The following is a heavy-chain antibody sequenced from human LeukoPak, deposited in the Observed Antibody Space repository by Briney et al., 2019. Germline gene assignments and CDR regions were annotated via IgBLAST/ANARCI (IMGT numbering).Heavy chain of an antibody. CDR1: GYTFISYG. Sequence: ASVKVSGKASGYTFISYGVSWVRLAPGQGLEWMGWISTYGGSTNYAQKLQGRVTVTTDTSTRTVYMELRSLTSDDTAVYYCARPNTGATGYFFDYWGQGTLVTVSS. V-gene: IGHV1-18*01. J-gene: IGHJ4*02. CDR3: ARPNTGATGYFFDY. D-gene: IGHD1/OR15-1a*01. CDR2: ISTYGGST.